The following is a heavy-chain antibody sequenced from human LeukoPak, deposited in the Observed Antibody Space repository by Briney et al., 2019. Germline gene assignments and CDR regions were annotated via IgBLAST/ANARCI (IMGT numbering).Heavy chain of an antibody. CDR1: VFTFSSYG. Sequence: GGSLRLSCAASVFTFSSYGMHWVRQAPGKGLEWVAFIRYDGSNKYYADSVKGRFTISRDNSKNTLYLQMNSLRAEDTAVYYCAKDRLPNLYYYMDVWGKGTTVTVSS. J-gene: IGHJ6*03. CDR2: IRYDGSNK. V-gene: IGHV3-30*02. D-gene: IGHD1-14*01. CDR3: AKDRLPNLYYYMDV.